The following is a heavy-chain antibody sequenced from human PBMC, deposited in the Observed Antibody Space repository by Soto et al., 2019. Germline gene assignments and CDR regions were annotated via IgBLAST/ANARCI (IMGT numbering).Heavy chain of an antibody. V-gene: IGHV5-51*01. J-gene: IGHJ3*02. CDR1: GYTFTDYW. Sequence: PGESLKISCQASGYTFTDYWIGWVRQMPGQGLEWMGIIYPGDSDTKYNPSSQGQVTISADKSISSAYLQWGSLKASDTAIYYCARPTSGYPDAFDIWGQGTLVTVSS. CDR2: IYPGDSDT. D-gene: IGHD3-22*01. CDR3: ARPTSGYPDAFDI.